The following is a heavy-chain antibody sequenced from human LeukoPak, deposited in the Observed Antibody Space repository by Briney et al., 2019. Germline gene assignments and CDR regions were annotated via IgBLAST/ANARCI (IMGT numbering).Heavy chain of an antibody. D-gene: IGHD3-10*01. Sequence: SETLSLTCAVSGHSISSGSYWGWIRQPPGKGLEWIGSMYHSGSTFYNPSLMSRVTISVDTSNNQFSLKLSSVTAADTAVYYCARTYSYGSFEKNRFDPWGQGTLVTVSS. CDR2: MYHSGST. V-gene: IGHV4-38-2*01. J-gene: IGHJ5*02. CDR3: ARTYSYGSFEKNRFDP. CDR1: GHSISSGSY.